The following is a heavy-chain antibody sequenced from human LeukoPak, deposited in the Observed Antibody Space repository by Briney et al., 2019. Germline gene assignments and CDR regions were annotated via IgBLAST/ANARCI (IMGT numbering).Heavy chain of an antibody. J-gene: IGHJ5*02. Sequence: GGSLRLSCAASGFTFSSYAMSWVRQAPGKGLEWVSAISGSGGSTYYADPMKGRFTISRDNSKNTLYLQMNSLRAEDTAVYYCAKDRAEVSGVPAAAVDPWGQGTLVTVSS. CDR3: AKDRAEVSGVPAAAVDP. D-gene: IGHD2-2*01. CDR2: ISGSGGST. CDR1: GFTFSSYA. V-gene: IGHV3-23*01.